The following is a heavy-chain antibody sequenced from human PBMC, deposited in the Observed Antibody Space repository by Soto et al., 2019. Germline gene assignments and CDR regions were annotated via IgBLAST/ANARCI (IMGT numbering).Heavy chain of an antibody. CDR2: IDWDDDK. CDR1: GFSLSTSGMR. V-gene: IGHV2-70*04. J-gene: IGHJ4*02. CDR3: ARMFHCSGGTCPFDY. D-gene: IGHD2-15*01. Sequence: SGPTLVNPTHTLTLTCTFSGFSLSTSGMRVSWIRQPPGKALEWLARIDWDDDKLYNTSLKTRLTISKDSSKNQVVLTMTNMDPVDTATYYCARMFHCSGGTCPFDYWGQGALVTVSS.